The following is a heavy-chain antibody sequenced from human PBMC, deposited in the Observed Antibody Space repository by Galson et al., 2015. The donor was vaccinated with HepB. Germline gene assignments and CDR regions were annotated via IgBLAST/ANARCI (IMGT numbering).Heavy chain of an antibody. CDR3: ARAVIGRYKINWFDP. CDR2: IYYSGST. V-gene: IGHV4-59*01. Sequence: QVQLQESGPGLVKPSETLSLTCPVSGGSISSYYWSWIRQPPGKGLEWIGYIYYSGSTNYNPSLKSRVTISVDTSKNQFSLKLSSVTAADTAVYYCARAVIGRYKINWFDPWGQGTLVTVSS. J-gene: IGHJ5*02. CDR1: GGSISSYY. D-gene: IGHD2-21*01.